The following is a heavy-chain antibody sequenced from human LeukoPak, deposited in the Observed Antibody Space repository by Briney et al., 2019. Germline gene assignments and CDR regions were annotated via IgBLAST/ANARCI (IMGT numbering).Heavy chain of an antibody. D-gene: IGHD1-26*01. V-gene: IGHV4-34*01. Sequence: SETLSLTCAVYGGSFSGYHWSWIRQPPGKGLEWIGEINHSGSTNYNPSLKSRVTISVDTSKNQFSLKLSSVTAADTAVYYCARGMWATYWGQGTLVTVSS. CDR1: GGSFSGYH. J-gene: IGHJ4*02. CDR2: INHSGST. CDR3: ARGMWATY.